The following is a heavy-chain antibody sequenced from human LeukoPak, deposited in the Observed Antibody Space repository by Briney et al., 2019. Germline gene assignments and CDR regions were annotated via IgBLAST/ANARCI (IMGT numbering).Heavy chain of an antibody. V-gene: IGHV3-21*01. CDR3: AKVDRGDYSSSPVPYYNYYMNV. J-gene: IGHJ6*03. Sequence: PGGSLRLSCAVSGFTFSYYSMNWVGQAPGRGLEWVSCISSSSSLIFYSDSVRGRFTISRDNAKNLLYLHMNSLRVEDTAVYYCAKVDRGDYSSSPVPYYNYYMNVWGKGTTVTVSS. D-gene: IGHD6-13*01. CDR1: GFTFSYYS. CDR2: ISSSSSLI.